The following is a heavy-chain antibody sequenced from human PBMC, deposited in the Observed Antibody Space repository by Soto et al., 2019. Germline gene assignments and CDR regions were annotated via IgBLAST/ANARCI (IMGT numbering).Heavy chain of an antibody. J-gene: IGHJ4*02. D-gene: IGHD2-8*01. CDR1: GDSITTNGYY. Sequence: TLSLTCSVSGDSITTNGYYWGWIRQPPGKGLQWIGNVYSTGSTFSHPSLTSRVFISVDTSKNKFSLRLTSVTAADTAVYYCARSHYTYGLLIDYWGPGIMVTVSS. CDR2: VYSTGST. V-gene: IGHV4-39*01. CDR3: ARSHYTYGLLIDY.